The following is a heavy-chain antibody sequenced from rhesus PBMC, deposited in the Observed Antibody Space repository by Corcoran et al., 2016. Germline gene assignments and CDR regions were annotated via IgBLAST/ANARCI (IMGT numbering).Heavy chain of an antibody. D-gene: IGHD6-25*01. CDR1: VGSIINSNC. CDR3: ASHSDVAAHFDV. V-gene: IGHV4-93*01. J-gene: IGHJ5-1*01. CDR2: IYGSGGYT. Sequence: VQLQESGPAVVKPSETLSFTCAVSVGSIINSNCWSWIRHSPGEVLECLGGIYGSGGYTGHNPPLRSRVPLSNDASQTQFALKLTSVTAADTAVYYCASHSDVAAHFDVWGPGVLVTVSS.